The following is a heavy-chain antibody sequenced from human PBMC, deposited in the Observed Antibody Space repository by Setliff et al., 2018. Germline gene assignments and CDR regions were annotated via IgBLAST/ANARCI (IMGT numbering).Heavy chain of an antibody. Sequence: EASVKVSCKAFGYTFIDSYIHWVRQAPGKGLEWMGWIHPNGGATNYAQKFRGRVTMTRDTSISAVYLELINLTSDDTAVYYCVRAGLAAAGRKGVFDHWGQGTLVTVSS. CDR1: GYTFIDSY. J-gene: IGHJ4*02. CDR2: IHPNGGAT. V-gene: IGHV1-2*02. CDR3: VRAGLAAAGRKGVFDH. D-gene: IGHD6-25*01.